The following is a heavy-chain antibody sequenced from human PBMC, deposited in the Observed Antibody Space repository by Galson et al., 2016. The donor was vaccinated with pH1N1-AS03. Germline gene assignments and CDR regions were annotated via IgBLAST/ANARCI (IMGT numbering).Heavy chain of an antibody. CDR1: GFTFSNYW. CDR2: INPDGSPT. D-gene: IGHD5-24*01. V-gene: IGHV3-74*01. CDR3: ARSNYYFDS. Sequence: LRLSCAASGFTFSNYWMQWVRQAPGKGLVSVSRINPDGSPTNYADSVKGRFTISRDNAKNTLFLQMDSLRAEDTAVYYCARSNYYFDSWGQGTLVTVSS. J-gene: IGHJ4*02.